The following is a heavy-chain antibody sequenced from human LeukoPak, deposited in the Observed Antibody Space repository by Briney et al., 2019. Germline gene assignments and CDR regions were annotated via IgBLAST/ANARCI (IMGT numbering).Heavy chain of an antibody. V-gene: IGHV3-23*01. CDR2: ISGSGGST. D-gene: IGHD3-10*01. J-gene: IGHJ4*02. Sequence: GGSLRLSCAASGFTFSSYAMSWVRQAPGKGLEWVSAISGSGGSTYYADSVKGRFTISRDNSKNTLYLQMNSLRAEDTAVYYCAKEVEGSGSYRRPYYFDYWGQGTLVTVSS. CDR1: GFTFSSYA. CDR3: AKEVEGSGSYRRPYYFDY.